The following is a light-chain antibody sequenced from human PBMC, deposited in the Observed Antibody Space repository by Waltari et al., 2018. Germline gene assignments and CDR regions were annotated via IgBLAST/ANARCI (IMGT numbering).Light chain of an antibody. Sequence: EIVLTQSTGTLSLSPGERATLSCRASQSFRGSYLAWYKQKPGQAPRLLIYGASNRATGIPDRFSGSGSGTDFTLTISRLEPEDFAVYYCQQHGTSPLTFGGGTKVEIK. CDR1: QSFRGSY. V-gene: IGKV3-20*01. J-gene: IGKJ4*01. CDR3: QQHGTSPLT. CDR2: GAS.